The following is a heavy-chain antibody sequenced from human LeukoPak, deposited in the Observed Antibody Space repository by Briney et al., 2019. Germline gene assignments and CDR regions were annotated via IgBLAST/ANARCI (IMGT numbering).Heavy chain of an antibody. J-gene: IGHJ6*03. V-gene: IGHV3-30*03. D-gene: IGHD3-22*01. Sequence: SCKASGYTFTGYYMHWVRQAPGKGLEWISVVSHDEKTIFYADSLKGRFTVSRDNSKNTLYLQMNSLRPEDTAVYYCARDFTMMGYMDVWGTGTTVTVSS. CDR1: GYTFTGYY. CDR3: ARDFTMMGYMDV. CDR2: VSHDEKTI.